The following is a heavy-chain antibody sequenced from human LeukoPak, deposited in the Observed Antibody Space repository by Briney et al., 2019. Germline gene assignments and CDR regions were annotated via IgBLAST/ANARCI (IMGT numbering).Heavy chain of an antibody. D-gene: IGHD1-7*01. CDR3: VKDLAAGTTGGDWFDP. CDR2: IRYDGSNK. J-gene: IGHJ5*02. Sequence: GGSLRLSCAASGFTFSSYGMHWVRQAPGKGLEWVAFIRYDGSNKYYADSVKGRFTISRDNSKNTLYLQMNSLRAEDTAVYYCVKDLAAGTTGGDWFDPWGQGTLVTVSS. V-gene: IGHV3-30*02. CDR1: GFTFSSYG.